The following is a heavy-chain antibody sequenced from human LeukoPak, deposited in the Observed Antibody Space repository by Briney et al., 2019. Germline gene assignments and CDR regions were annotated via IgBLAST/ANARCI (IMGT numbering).Heavy chain of an antibody. V-gene: IGHV3-33*01. CDR3: ARDPQIGAEYFQH. J-gene: IGHJ1*01. CDR2: IWYDGSNK. Sequence: GRSLRLSCAASGFTFSSYGMHWVRQAPGEGLEWVAVIWYDGSNKYYADSVKGRFTISRDNSKNTPYLQMNSLRAEDTAVYYCARDPQIGAEYFQHWGQGTLVTVPS. CDR1: GFTFSSYG. D-gene: IGHD2/OR15-2a*01.